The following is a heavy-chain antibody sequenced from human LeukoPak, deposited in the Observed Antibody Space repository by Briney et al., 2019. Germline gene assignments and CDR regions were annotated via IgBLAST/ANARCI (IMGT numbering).Heavy chain of an antibody. D-gene: IGHD2-2*01. J-gene: IGHJ4*02. CDR2: IRSQTYGGTT. V-gene: IGHV3-49*03. CDR1: GFTFGDYA. Sequence: GGSLRLSCTASGFTFGDYAMSWFRQAPGKGLEWVGFIRSQTYGGTTEYAASVKGRFTISRDDSKSIAYLQMNSLKTEDTAVYYCTSSAMPLAFDYWGQGTLVTVSS. CDR3: TSSAMPLAFDY.